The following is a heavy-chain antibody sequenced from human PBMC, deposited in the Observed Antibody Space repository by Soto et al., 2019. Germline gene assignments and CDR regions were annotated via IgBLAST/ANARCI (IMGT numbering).Heavy chain of an antibody. V-gene: IGHV3-23*01. CDR1: GFTFSSYA. CDR3: AKDRDGAAAGPTKFYGMDV. Sequence: ESGGGLVQPGGSLRLSCAASGFTFSSYAMSWVRQAPGKGLEWVSVISGSGDSTYYADSVRGRFTISRDNSKNPLYLQMNSLRAEDTAVYYCAKDRDGAAAGPTKFYGMDVWGQGTTVTVSS. D-gene: IGHD6-13*01. J-gene: IGHJ6*02. CDR2: ISGSGDST.